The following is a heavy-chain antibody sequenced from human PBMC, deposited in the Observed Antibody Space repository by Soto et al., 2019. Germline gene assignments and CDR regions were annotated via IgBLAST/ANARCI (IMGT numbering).Heavy chain of an antibody. D-gene: IGHD6-13*01. V-gene: IGHV1-69*13. CDR3: ASRDGAAAGTGAWYYYGMDV. CDR2: IIPIFGTA. Sequence: SVKVSCKASGGTFSSYAISWVRQAPGQGLEWMGGIIPIFGTANYAQKFQGRVTITADESTSTAYMELSSLRSEDTAVYYCASRDGAAAGTGAWYYYGMDVWGQGTTVTVSS. J-gene: IGHJ6*02. CDR1: GGTFSSYA.